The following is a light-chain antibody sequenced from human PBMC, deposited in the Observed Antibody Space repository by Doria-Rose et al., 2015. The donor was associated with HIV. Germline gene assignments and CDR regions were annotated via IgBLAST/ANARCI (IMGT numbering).Light chain of an antibody. J-gene: IGKJ1*01. CDR1: QSFSSTY. CDR3: HQYGTSWT. Sequence: TQYPGTLSLPPGERATLSCRASQSFSSTYLAWYQQKPGQAPSLIIYDVSTRATGIPDRLSASGSGTDFTLTINRLEPEDFALYYCHQYGTSWTFGQGTKVEI. V-gene: IGKV3-20*01. CDR2: DVS.